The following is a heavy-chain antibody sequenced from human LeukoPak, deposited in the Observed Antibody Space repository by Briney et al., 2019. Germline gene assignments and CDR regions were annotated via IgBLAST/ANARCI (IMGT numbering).Heavy chain of an antibody. J-gene: IGHJ6*03. CDR1: GFTFNTYK. CDR3: ARAQWRTYSYYYMDV. Sequence: GGSLRLSCAASGFTFNTYKMNWVRQAPGRGLEWVSSIHSGGSDIYYADSVKGRFTVSRDNAKNSLFLQMNSLRAEDTAIYYCARAQWRTYSYYYMDVWGKGTTVTVSS. D-gene: IGHD6-19*01. CDR2: IHSGGSDI. V-gene: IGHV3-21*04.